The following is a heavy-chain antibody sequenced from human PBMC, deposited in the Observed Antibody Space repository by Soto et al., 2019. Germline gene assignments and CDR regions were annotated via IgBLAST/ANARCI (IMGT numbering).Heavy chain of an antibody. J-gene: IGHJ6*02. CDR2: IYYSGST. CDR3: ARDGVTIFGAGMDV. CDR1: GGSISSGGYY. V-gene: IGHV4-31*03. D-gene: IGHD3-3*01. Sequence: KPSETLSLTCTVSGGSISSGGYYWSWIRQHPGKGLEWIGYIYYSGSTYYNPSLKSRVTISVDTSKNQFSLKLSSVTAADTAVYYCARDGVTIFGAGMDVWGQGTTVTVSS.